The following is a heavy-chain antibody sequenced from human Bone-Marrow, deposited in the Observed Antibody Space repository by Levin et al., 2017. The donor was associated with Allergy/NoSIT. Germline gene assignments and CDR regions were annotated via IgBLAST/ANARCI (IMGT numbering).Heavy chain of an antibody. Sequence: GGSLRLSCVASGFTFDDYGMSWVRQAPGKGLEWVSGINWKGENAGYADSVKGRFIISRDNAKNSLYLQMNSLRAEDTAFYYCASGGIYYGSAFEYWGQGTRVIVSS. D-gene: IGHD3-10*01. J-gene: IGHJ4*02. CDR2: INWKGENA. V-gene: IGHV3-20*04. CDR3: ASGGIYYGSAFEY. CDR1: GFTFDDYG.